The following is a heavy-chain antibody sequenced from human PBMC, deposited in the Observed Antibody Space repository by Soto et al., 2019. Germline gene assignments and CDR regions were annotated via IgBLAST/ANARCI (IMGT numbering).Heavy chain of an antibody. CDR3: AIAYYGDDAY. D-gene: IGHD4-17*01. Sequence: QLQLVQSGAEAKKPGASVKVSCKASGYTFPTSTISWVRQAPGQGLEWMGWIKAYSGNTNYAQKLQGRVTMTTDTSTNTAYMELRSLTTDDTAIYYCAIAYYGDDAYWGQGTLVTVSS. CDR1: GYTFPTST. CDR2: IKAYSGNT. V-gene: IGHV1-18*01. J-gene: IGHJ4*02.